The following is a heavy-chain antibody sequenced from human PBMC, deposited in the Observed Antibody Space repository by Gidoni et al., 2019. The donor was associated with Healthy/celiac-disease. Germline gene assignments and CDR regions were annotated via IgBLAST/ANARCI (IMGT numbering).Heavy chain of an antibody. CDR2: INTNSGGT. V-gene: IGHV1-2*02. J-gene: IGHJ6*02. Sequence: QVQLVQSGAEVKKPGASVKVSCKASGYTFTDYYVHWVRQAPGQGLEWMGWINTNSGGTNYAQNFQCMVTMTRDTSISTSYMELSRLRSDDTAVYYCAREKTYRYCSSTSCQDYYYYGMDVWGQGTTVTVSS. D-gene: IGHD2-2*01. CDR3: AREKTYRYCSSTSCQDYYYYGMDV. CDR1: GYTFTDYY.